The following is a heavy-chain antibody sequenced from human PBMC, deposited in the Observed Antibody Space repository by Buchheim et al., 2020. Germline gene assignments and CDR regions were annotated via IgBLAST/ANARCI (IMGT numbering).Heavy chain of an antibody. CDR2: IYYSGST. J-gene: IGHJ4*02. CDR3: ARSAEVYDFWSGYFI. V-gene: IGHV4-61*01. D-gene: IGHD3-3*01. Sequence: QVQLQESGPGLVKPSETLSLTCTVSGGSVSSGSYYWSWIRQPPGKGLEWMGYIYYSGSTNYNPSLKSRVTISVDTSKHQFSLKLSSVTAADTAVYYCARSAEVYDFWSGYFIWGQGTL. CDR1: GGSVSSGSYY.